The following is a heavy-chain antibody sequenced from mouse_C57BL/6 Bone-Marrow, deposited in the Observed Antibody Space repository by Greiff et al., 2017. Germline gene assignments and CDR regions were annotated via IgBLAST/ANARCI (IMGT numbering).Heavy chain of an antibody. V-gene: IGHV1-9*01. CDR2: ILPGSGST. CDR1: GYTFTGSW. Sequence: VQLQQSGAELMKPGASVKLSCKATGYTFTGSWIEWVQQRPGHGLEWIGEILPGSGSTNYYEKFKGKATFTADASSNTAYMQLSSLTTEDSAIYYCASGSSLDYWGQGTTLTVSS. D-gene: IGHD1-1*01. CDR3: ASGSSLDY. J-gene: IGHJ2*01.